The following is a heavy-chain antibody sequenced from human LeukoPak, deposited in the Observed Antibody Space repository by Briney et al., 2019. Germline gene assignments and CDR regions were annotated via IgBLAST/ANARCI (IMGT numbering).Heavy chain of an antibody. CDR2: IYYSGST. CDR1: GGSISSSSYY. CDR3: ARWGRSAAAPLGTYYYYGMDV. V-gene: IGHV4-39*07. J-gene: IGHJ6*02. Sequence: SETLSLTCTVSGGSISSSSYYWGWIRQPPGKGLEWIGSIYYSGSTYYNPSLKSRVTISVDTSKNQFSLKLSSVTAADTAVYYCARWGRSAAAPLGTYYYYGMDVWGQGTTVTVSS. D-gene: IGHD6-13*01.